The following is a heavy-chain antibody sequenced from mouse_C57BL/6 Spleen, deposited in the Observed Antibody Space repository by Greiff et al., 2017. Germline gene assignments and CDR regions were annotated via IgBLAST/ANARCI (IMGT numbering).Heavy chain of an antibody. CDR2: IDPSDSYT. D-gene: IGHD1-2*01. Sequence: VQLQQPGAELVMPGASVKLSCKASGYTFTSYWMHWVKQRPGQGLEWIGEIDPSDSYTNYNQKFKGKSTLTVDKSSSTAYMQLSSLTSEDSAVYYCARGIYDGLFAYWGQGTLVTVSA. CDR1: GYTFTSYW. CDR3: ARGIYDGLFAY. V-gene: IGHV1-69*01. J-gene: IGHJ3*01.